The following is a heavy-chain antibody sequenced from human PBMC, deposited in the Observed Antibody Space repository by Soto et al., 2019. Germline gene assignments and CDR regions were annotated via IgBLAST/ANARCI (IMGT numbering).Heavy chain of an antibody. CDR1: GFTFSSYS. D-gene: IGHD6-6*01. V-gene: IGHV3-21*01. CDR3: ARDAHSIAARPTAFDY. Sequence: GGSLRLSCAASGFTFSSYSMNWVRQAPGKGLEWVSSISSSSSYIYYADSVKGRFTISRDNAKNSLYLQMNSLRAEDTAVYYCARDAHSIAARPTAFDYWGQGTLVTVPS. J-gene: IGHJ4*02. CDR2: ISSSSSYI.